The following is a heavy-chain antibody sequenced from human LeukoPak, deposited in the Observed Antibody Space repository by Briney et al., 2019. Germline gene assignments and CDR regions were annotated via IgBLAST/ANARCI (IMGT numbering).Heavy chain of an antibody. CDR2: IRYDGSNK. Sequence: GGSLRLSCAASGFTFSSYGMQWVRQAPGKGLEWVAFIRYDGSNKYYADSVKGRFTISRDNSKNTLYLQMNSLRAEYTAVYYCAGASDYGGNLGSAFDIWGQGTKVTVFS. V-gene: IGHV3-30*02. CDR1: GFTFSSYG. D-gene: IGHD4-23*01. CDR3: AGASDYGGNLGSAFDI. J-gene: IGHJ3*02.